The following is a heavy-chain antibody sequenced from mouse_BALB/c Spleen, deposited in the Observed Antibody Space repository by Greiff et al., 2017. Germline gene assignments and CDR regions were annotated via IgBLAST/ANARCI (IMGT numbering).Heavy chain of an antibody. CDR3: ARCPRFITTATGAMDY. CDR2: INPNNDGT. D-gene: IGHD1-2*01. CDR1: GYTFPSNV. V-gene: IGHV1-14*01. J-gene: IGHJ4*01. Sequence: VQLKEPGPELVKPGASVKLSCKASGYTFPSNVMHWVKQKPGQGLEWIGTINPNNDGTKYNEKFKGKATLTSDKSSSTAYMELSSLTSEDSAVYYCARCPRFITTATGAMDYWGQGTSVTVSS.